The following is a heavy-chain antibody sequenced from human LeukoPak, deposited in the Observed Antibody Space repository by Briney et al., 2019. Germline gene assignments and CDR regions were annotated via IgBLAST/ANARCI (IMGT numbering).Heavy chain of an antibody. J-gene: IGHJ6*02. D-gene: IGHD3-3*01. CDR3: ARDSYFDYWGDV. CDR1: GFTFRTYA. CDR2: ISGFSMGPETT. V-gene: IGHV3-23*01. Sequence: GGSLRPSCAASGFTFRTYAMNWVRQAPGKGLEWVSSISGFSMGPETTHYADSVRGRFIISRDNSKNTLFLQMSSLRVEDTAVYYCARDSYFDYWGDVWGQGTTVTVSS.